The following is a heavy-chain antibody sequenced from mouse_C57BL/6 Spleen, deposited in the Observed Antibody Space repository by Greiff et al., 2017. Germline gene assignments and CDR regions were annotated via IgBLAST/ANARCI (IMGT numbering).Heavy chain of an antibody. J-gene: IGHJ4*01. V-gene: IGHV1-50*01. CDR1: GYTFTSYW. CDR2: IDPSGSYT. D-gene: IGHD2-12*01. Sequence: QVQLQQPGAELVKPGASVKLSCKASGYTFTSYWMQWVKQRPGQGLEWIGEIDPSGSYTNYTQKFKGKATLTGDTSSSTAYMQLSSLTSEDTAVYYCARGPTDYSKFMDYWGQGTSVTVSS. CDR3: ARGPTDYSKFMDY.